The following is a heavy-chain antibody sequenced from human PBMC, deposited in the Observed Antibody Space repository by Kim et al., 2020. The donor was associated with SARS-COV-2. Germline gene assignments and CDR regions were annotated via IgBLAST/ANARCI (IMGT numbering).Heavy chain of an antibody. J-gene: IGHJ3*01. V-gene: IGHV3-23*01. Sequence: YAASVKGRFTISRDNSKNTLYLHMNGLRVDDTATYYCAKSALGIQNDAFDVWGQGTMVTVSS. CDR3: AKSALGIQNDAFDV. D-gene: IGHD3-16*01.